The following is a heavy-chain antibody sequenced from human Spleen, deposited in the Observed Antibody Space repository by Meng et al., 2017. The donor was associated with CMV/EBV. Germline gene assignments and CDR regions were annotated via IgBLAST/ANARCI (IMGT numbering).Heavy chain of an antibody. J-gene: IGHJ4*02. D-gene: IGHD3-3*01. V-gene: IGHV1-69-2*01. Sequence: ATVTISCKLSGHTYSDYYMHWVRQAPGKGLEWMGLVDPEEGATIYAEKFRGRVTMTADTSSIASMQLTNLRSDDTAVYYCATRFLEFWGQGTLVTVSS. CDR1: GHTYSDYY. CDR3: ATRFLEF. CDR2: VDPEEGAT.